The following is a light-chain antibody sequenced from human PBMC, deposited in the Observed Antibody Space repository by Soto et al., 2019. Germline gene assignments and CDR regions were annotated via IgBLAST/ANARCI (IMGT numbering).Light chain of an antibody. CDR2: GAS. CDR3: QQYGRT. Sequence: EIVLTQSPGTLSLSPGERATLSCRASQSVSSSYLAWYQQKPGQAPRLLIYGASSRATGIPDRFSGSGSGTDFTLTISRLEPDDFALYYCQQYGRTFGQGAKVEIK. J-gene: IGKJ1*01. V-gene: IGKV3-20*01. CDR1: QSVSSSY.